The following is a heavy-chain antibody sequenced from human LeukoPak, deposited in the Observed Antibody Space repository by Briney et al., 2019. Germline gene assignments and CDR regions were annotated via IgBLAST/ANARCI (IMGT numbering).Heavy chain of an antibody. J-gene: IGHJ4*02. D-gene: IGHD3-10*01. Sequence: GTSLRLSCAASGFSFTSYGMHWVRQAPGKGLEWVALITYDGYYKYYSDSVKGRFTISSDTSKNTLYLQMNSLRAEDTAVYYCARDLSPVVRASPMGYWGEGTLVTVSS. V-gene: IGHV3-30*03. CDR2: ITYDGYYK. CDR1: GFSFTSYG. CDR3: ARDLSPVVRASPMGY.